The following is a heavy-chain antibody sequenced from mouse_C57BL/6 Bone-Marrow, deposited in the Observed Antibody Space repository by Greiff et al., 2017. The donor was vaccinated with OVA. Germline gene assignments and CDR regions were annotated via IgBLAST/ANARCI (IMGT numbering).Heavy chain of an antibody. J-gene: IGHJ3*01. CDR2: FYPGSGSI. CDR1: GYTFTEYT. Sequence: QVQLQQSGAELVKPGASVKLSCKASGYTFTEYTIHWVKQRSGQGLEWIGWFYPGSGSIKYNEKFKDKATLTADKSSSTVYMELSRLTSEDSAVYCGARHEENGNTMVPWFAYWGQGTLVTVSA. D-gene: IGHD2-2*01. CDR3: ARHEENGNTMVPWFAY. V-gene: IGHV1-62-2*01.